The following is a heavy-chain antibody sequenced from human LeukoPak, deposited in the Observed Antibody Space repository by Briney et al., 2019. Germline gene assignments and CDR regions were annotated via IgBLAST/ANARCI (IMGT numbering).Heavy chain of an antibody. J-gene: IGHJ4*02. CDR3: ARDQWRLPNY. CDR1: GFTFSNYA. D-gene: IGHD6-19*01. Sequence: GGSLRLSCAASGFTFSNYAMIWVRQAPGKGLEWVSGISASGDFIHYADSVKGRFTISRDNSKNTLYLQMNSLRAEDTAVYYCARDQWRLPNYWGQGTLVTVSS. CDR2: ISASGDFI. V-gene: IGHV3-23*01.